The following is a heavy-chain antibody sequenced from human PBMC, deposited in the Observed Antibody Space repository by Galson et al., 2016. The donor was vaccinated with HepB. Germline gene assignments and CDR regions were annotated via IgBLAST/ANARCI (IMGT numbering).Heavy chain of an antibody. V-gene: IGHV1-69*13. CDR1: RDTFNSYA. J-gene: IGHJ4*02. CDR3: ARQVVDTAMVSTYYFDY. Sequence: SVKVSCKASRDTFNSYAISWVRQAPGQGLEWMGGITPIFGPANYAQNFHGRLTITADDSTSTAYMELSSLRSDDTAVYYCARQVVDTAMVSTYYFDYWGPGTLVTVSS. CDR2: ITPIFGPA. D-gene: IGHD5-18*01.